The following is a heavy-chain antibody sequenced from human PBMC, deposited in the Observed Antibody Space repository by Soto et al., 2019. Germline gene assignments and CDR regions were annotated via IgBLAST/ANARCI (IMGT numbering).Heavy chain of an antibody. V-gene: IGHV1-69*04. CDR3: ARDPPSTEPYYDFWSGPNWFDP. Sequence: ASVKVSCKASGGTFSSYTISWVRQAPGQGLEWMGRIIPILGIANYAQKFQGRVTITADKSTSTAYMELSSLRSEDTAGYYCARDPPSTEPYYDFWSGPNWFDPWGQGTLVTVSS. CDR2: IIPILGIA. J-gene: IGHJ5*02. D-gene: IGHD3-3*01. CDR1: GGTFSSYT.